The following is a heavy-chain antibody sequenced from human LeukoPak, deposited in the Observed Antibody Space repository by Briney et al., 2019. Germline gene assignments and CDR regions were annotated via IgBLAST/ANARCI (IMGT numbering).Heavy chain of an antibody. CDR3: AKDRIRGDSY. Sequence: PGGSLRLSCAASGFTFSTCVMSWVRQAPGKGLEWVSSISDTGGGTYYADSVKGPFTISRDNSKNTVYLHMSSLRAEDTAIYYCAKDRIRGDSYWGQGTLVTVSS. D-gene: IGHD3-16*01. CDR2: ISDTGGGT. CDR1: GFTFSTCV. V-gene: IGHV3-23*01. J-gene: IGHJ1*01.